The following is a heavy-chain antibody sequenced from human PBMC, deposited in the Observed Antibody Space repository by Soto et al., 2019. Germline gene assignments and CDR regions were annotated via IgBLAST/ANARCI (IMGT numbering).Heavy chain of an antibody. CDR3: ATSRLVPAATNYFDY. CDR1: GYTLTELS. D-gene: IGHD2-2*01. V-gene: IGHV1-24*01. Sequence: GASVKVSCKVSGYTLTELSMHWVRQAPGKGLEWMGGFDPEDGETIYAQKFQGRVTMTEDTSTDTAYMELSSLRSEDTAVYYCATSRLVPAATNYFDYWGQGTLVTVSS. CDR2: FDPEDGET. J-gene: IGHJ4*02.